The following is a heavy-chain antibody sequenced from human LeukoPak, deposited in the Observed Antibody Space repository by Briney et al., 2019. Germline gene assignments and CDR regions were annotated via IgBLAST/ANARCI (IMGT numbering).Heavy chain of an antibody. CDR3: AKSNSGWYYYYGMDV. D-gene: IGHD6-19*01. V-gene: IGHV3-23*01. CDR1: GFTFSSYA. J-gene: IGHJ6*02. CDR2: ISGSGGST. Sequence: GASLRLSCAASGFTFSSYAMSWVRQAPGKGLEWVSAISGSGGSTYYADSVKGRFTISRDNSKNTLYLQMSSLRAEDTAVYYCAKSNSGWYYYYGMDVWGQGTTVTVSS.